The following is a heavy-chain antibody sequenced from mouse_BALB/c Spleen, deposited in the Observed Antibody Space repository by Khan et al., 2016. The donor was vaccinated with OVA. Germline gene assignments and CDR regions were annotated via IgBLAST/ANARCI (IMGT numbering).Heavy chain of an antibody. J-gene: IGHJ3*01. Sequence: VQLKQSGGDLMKPGASVKISCKATGYTFSSYWIEWVKQRPGHGLEWIGQIFPGSVSTTYNEKLKGKATFTADTSSNTAYMQLSSLTSEDSAVCYCARGGYGGFAYWGQGTLVTVSA. CDR1: GYTFSSYW. CDR2: IFPGSVST. D-gene: IGHD2-2*01. CDR3: ARGGYGGFAY. V-gene: IGHV1-9*01.